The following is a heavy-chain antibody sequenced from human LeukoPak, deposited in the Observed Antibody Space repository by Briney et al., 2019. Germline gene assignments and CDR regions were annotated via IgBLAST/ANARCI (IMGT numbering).Heavy chain of an antibody. CDR1: GFTFSSYS. CDR2: ISSSSSYI. J-gene: IGHJ4*02. D-gene: IGHD3-22*01. Sequence: GGSLRLSCAASGFTFSSYSMNWVRQAPGKGLEWVSSISSSSSYIYYADSVKGRFTISRDNAKNSLYLQMNSLRAEDTAVYYCATNYYDSSGYWSYWGQGTLVTVSS. V-gene: IGHV3-21*01. CDR3: ATNYYDSSGYWSY.